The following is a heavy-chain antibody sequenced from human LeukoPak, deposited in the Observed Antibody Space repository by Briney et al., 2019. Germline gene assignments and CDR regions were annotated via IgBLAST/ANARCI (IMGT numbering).Heavy chain of an antibody. CDR3: ARERGEPIVGASNNYFDY. CDR2: IIPIFGTA. Sequence: SVKVSCKASGGTFSSYAISWVRQAPGQGLEWMGGIIPIFGTANYAQKFQGRVTITADESTSTAYMELSSLRSEDTAVYYCARERGEPIVGASNNYFDYWGQGTLVTVSS. V-gene: IGHV1-69*01. J-gene: IGHJ4*02. D-gene: IGHD1-26*01. CDR1: GGTFSSYA.